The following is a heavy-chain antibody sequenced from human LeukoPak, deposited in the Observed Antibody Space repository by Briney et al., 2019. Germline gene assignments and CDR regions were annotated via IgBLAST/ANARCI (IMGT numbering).Heavy chain of an antibody. CDR3: ARGIAGDWGNWFDP. J-gene: IGHJ5*02. CDR1: GGSISSYY. D-gene: IGHD3/OR15-3a*01. CDR2: IYYSGST. Sequence: SETLSLTCTVSGGSISSYYWSWIRQPPGKGLGWIGYIYYSGSTNYNPSLKSRVTISVDTSKNQFSLKLSSVTAADTAVYYCARGIAGDWGNWFDPWGQGTLVTVSS. V-gene: IGHV4-59*01.